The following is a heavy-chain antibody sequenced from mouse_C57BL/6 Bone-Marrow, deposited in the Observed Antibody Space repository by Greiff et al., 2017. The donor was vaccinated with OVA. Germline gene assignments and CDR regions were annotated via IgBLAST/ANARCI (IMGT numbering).Heavy chain of an antibody. J-gene: IGHJ2*01. CDR2: IDPENGDT. CDR3: TPAPFDY. V-gene: IGHV14-4*01. Sequence: EVKLVESGAELVRPGASVKLSCTASGFNIKDDYMHWVKQRPEQGLEWIGWIDPENGDTDYASKFQGKATITADTSSNTAYLQLSSLTSEDTAVYYCTPAPFDYWGQGTTLTVSS. CDR1: GFNIKDDY.